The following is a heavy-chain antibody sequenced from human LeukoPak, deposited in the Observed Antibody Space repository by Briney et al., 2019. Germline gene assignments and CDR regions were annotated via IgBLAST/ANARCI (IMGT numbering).Heavy chain of an antibody. CDR1: GFTFSSYS. CDR3: VRGPVDTSMGEVYYLDN. Sequence: GGSLRLSCAASGFTFSSYSMNWVRQAPGKGLESVSSISGSSSYIYYADSVRGRFTISRDNAKNSLYLQMNSLRVEDTAVYHCVRGPVDTSMGEVYYLDNWGQGTLVTVSS. CDR2: ISGSSSYI. V-gene: IGHV3-21*01. J-gene: IGHJ4*02. D-gene: IGHD5-18*01.